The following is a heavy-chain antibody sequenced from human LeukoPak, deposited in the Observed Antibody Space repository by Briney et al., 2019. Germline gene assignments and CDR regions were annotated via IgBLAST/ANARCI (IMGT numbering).Heavy chain of an antibody. CDR1: RFTFSSYG. CDR3: AKDDRAILWLGELLSPDY. D-gene: IGHD3-10*01. J-gene: IGHJ4*02. CDR2: ISHDGSNK. V-gene: IGHV3-30*18. Sequence: GGSLRLSCAASRFTFSSYGMHWVRQAPGKGLEWVAVISHDGSNKYYADSVKGRFTISRDNSKNTLYLQMNSLRAEDTAVYYCAKDDRAILWLGELLSPDYWGQGTLVTVSS.